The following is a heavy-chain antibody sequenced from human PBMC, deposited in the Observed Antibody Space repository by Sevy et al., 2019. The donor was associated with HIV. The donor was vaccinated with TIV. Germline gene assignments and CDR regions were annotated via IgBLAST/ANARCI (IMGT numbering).Heavy chain of an antibody. J-gene: IGHJ6*02. CDR3: ARGARGTLPSYYYYGWDI. CDR1: GYRFTDYW. Sequence: GESLKISCKGSGYRFTDYWIAWVRQRPGKGLEWMGIIYPGDSDTIHSPSFRGQVTISVDKSITTAYVKWSTLKASDTGIYYCARGARGTLPSYYYYGWDIWGQGTTVTVSS. CDR2: IYPGDSDT. V-gene: IGHV5-51*01.